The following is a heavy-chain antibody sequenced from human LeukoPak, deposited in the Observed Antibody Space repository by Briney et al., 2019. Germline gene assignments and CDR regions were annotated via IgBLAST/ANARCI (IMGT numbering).Heavy chain of an antibody. Sequence: PGGSLRLSCEASGFTFDDYGMSWVRLAPGKGLEWVSGIYWNGGSTSYADSVKGRFTISRDNAKNSLYLRMNSLRAEDTALYYCAREGKHYYDSGSYHYGMDVWGQGTTVTVSS. CDR3: AREGKHYYDSGSYHYGMDV. D-gene: IGHD3-10*01. CDR2: IYWNGGST. CDR1: GFTFDDYG. V-gene: IGHV3-20*04. J-gene: IGHJ6*02.